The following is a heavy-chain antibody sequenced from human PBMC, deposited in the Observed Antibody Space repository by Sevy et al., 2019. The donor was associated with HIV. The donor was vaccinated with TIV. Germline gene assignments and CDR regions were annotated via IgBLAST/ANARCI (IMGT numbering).Heavy chain of an antibody. CDR1: GFTFSSYG. V-gene: IGHV3-30*18. CDR3: AKDFSSSWLDYYYGMDV. D-gene: IGHD6-13*01. CDR2: ISYDGSNK. J-gene: IGHJ6*02. Sequence: GGSLRLSCAASGFTFSSYGMHWVRQAPGKGLEWVAVISYDGSNKYYAHSVKGRFTISRDNSKNTLYLQMNSLRAEDTAVYYCAKDFSSSWLDYYYGMDVWGQGTTVTVSS.